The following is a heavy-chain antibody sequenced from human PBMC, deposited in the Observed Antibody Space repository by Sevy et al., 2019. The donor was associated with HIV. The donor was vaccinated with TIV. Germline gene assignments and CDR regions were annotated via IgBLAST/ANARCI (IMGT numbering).Heavy chain of an antibody. V-gene: IGHV3-9*01. CDR1: GFTFDDYA. Sequence: GGSLRLSCAASGFTFDDYAMNWVRQAPGKGLEWVSGISWDSGLIGYAVSVHGRFTVSRDSFKNSLYLQMNNLGPEDTALYYCTRDFVATTMGGEPFDIWGRGTMVTVSS. J-gene: IGHJ3*02. D-gene: IGHD5-12*01. CDR2: ISWDSGLI. CDR3: TRDFVATTMGGEPFDI.